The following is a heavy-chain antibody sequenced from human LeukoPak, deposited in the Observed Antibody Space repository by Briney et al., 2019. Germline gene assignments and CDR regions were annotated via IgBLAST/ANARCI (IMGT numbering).Heavy chain of an antibody. D-gene: IGHD6-13*01. CDR3: ARVRRQQLVRDAFDI. J-gene: IGHJ3*02. V-gene: IGHV3-64*01. Sequence: GGSLRLSCAAPGFTFSTYSMHWVRQAPGKGLEYVSAISSNGGATYYANSVKGRFTISRDNSKNTLYLQMGSLRAEDMAVYYCARVRRQQLVRDAFDIWGQGTMVTVSS. CDR1: GFTFSTYS. CDR2: ISSNGGAT.